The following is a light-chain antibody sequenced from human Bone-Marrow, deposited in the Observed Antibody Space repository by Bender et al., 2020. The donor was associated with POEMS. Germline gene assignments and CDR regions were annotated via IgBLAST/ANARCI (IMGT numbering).Light chain of an antibody. CDR3: SSYDATSTLFV. CDR1: NTALGPHTV. V-gene: IGLV2-23*02. J-gene: IGLJ1*01. CDR2: ENS. Sequence: QSALTQPASVSESPGQSITVSCTGDNTALGPHTVVSWYQQHPGKVPKLMIYENSKRPSGVSDRFSGSKSGSTASLTISGLQAEDEADYYCSSYDATSTLFVFGSGTKVSVL.